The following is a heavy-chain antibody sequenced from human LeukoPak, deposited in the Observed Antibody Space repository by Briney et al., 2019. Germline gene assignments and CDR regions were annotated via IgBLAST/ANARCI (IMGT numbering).Heavy chain of an antibody. Sequence: SEILSLTCAVYGGSFSDYYWGWIRQPPGKGLEWIGSIYYSGSTYYNPSLKSRVTISVDTSKNQFSLKLSFVTTADTAVYYCARALGYCSGGSCTRGYNWFDPWGQGTLVTVPS. CDR1: GGSFSDYY. CDR3: ARALGYCSGGSCTRGYNWFDP. CDR2: IYYSGST. D-gene: IGHD2-15*01. J-gene: IGHJ5*02. V-gene: IGHV4-39*01.